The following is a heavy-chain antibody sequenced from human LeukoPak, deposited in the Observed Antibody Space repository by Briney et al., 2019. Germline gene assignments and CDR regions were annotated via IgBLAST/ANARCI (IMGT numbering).Heavy chain of an antibody. V-gene: IGHV1-18*01. CDR2: ISAYNGNT. CDR1: GYTFTSYG. D-gene: IGHD3/OR15-3a*01. CDR3: ARDKPVDLAPAY. J-gene: IGHJ4*02. Sequence: ASVKVSCKASGYTFTSYGISWVRQAPGQGLEWMGWISAYNGNTNYAQKLQGRVTMTTDTSTSTAYMELSSLRSDDTAVYYCARDKPVDLAPAYWGQGTLVTVSS.